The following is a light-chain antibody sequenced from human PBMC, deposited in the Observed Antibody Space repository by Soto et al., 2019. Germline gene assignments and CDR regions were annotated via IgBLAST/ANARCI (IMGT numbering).Light chain of an antibody. CDR2: EVT. CDR3: CSYATTSYV. V-gene: IGLV2-23*02. CDR1: SSDVGSYNL. Sequence: QSVLTQPASVSGSPGQSITISCTGTSSDVGSYNLVSWYQHHPGKAPRPMIYEVTKRPSGVSNRFSGSKSGNTASLTISGLQAEDEADYYCCSYATTSYVFGTGTKVTVL. J-gene: IGLJ1*01.